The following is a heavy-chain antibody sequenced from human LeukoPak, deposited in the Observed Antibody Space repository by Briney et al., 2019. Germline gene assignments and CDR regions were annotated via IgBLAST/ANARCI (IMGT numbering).Heavy chain of an antibody. D-gene: IGHD2-15*01. CDR2: IYTSGST. J-gene: IGHJ3*02. CDR1: GGSISSGSYY. Sequence: SETLSLTCTVSGGSISSGSYYWSWIRQPAGKGLEWIGRIYTSGSTNYNPSLKSRVTISVDTSKNQFSLKLSSVTAADTAVYYCARYLKKLLDAFDIWGQGTMVTVSS. CDR3: ARYLKKLLDAFDI. V-gene: IGHV4-61*02.